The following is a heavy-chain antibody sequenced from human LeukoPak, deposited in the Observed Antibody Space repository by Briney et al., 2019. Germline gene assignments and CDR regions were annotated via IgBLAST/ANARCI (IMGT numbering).Heavy chain of an antibody. CDR1: GITFGSYW. J-gene: IGHJ3*02. V-gene: IGHV3-7*05. CDR2: IKQDGSQK. Sequence: GGSLRLSCAASGITFGSYWMSWVRQAPGKGLEWVATIKQDGSQKEYVDSVKGRFTISRDNAKNSLHLQMNSLRPEDMAVYYCARDPTVTNFHDAFDIWGQGTMVTVSS. D-gene: IGHD4-17*01. CDR3: ARDPTVTNFHDAFDI.